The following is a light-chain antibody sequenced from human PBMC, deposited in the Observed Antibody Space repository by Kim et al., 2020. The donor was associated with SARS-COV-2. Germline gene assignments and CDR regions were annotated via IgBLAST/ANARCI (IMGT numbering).Light chain of an antibody. CDR2: DAS. V-gene: IGKV3D-20*01. J-gene: IGKJ4*01. CDR3: KQYGSSLT. CDR1: QSVTSRH. Sequence: PGDSATPSCGASQSVTSRHLAWYQKKPGLAPRPVIYDASRRATGIPDRFRGRGSGKDFSLTIRRLELEDLAVYYGKQYGSSLTFGGGTKVDIK.